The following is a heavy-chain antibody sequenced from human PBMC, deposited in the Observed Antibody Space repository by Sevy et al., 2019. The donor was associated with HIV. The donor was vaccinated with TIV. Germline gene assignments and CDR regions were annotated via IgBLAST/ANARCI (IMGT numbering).Heavy chain of an antibody. CDR2: IKQDGSEK. CDR1: GFPFRSYW. V-gene: IGHV3-7*01. Sequence: GGSLRLSCAASGFPFRSYWMTWVRQAPGKGLEWVANIKQDGSEKYYVDSVKGRFTISRDNAKNSLYLQMNSLRAEDTAVYYCARPSPYCSGSSCYLEYWGQGTLVTVSS. J-gene: IGHJ4*02. CDR3: ARPSPYCSGSSCYLEY. D-gene: IGHD2-15*01.